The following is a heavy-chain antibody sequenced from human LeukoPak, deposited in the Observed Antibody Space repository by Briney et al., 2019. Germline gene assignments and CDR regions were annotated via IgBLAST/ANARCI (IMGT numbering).Heavy chain of an antibody. Sequence: PSETLSLTCTVSGGSISSYYWSWIRQPPGEGLEWIGYIYYSGSTNYNPSLKSRVTISVDTSKNQFSLKLSSVTAADTAVYYCARDRTRIAGAVDDYYYYMDVWGKGTTVTVSS. CDR1: GGSISSYY. CDR2: IYYSGST. J-gene: IGHJ6*03. CDR3: ARDRTRIAGAVDDYYYYMDV. D-gene: IGHD6-19*01. V-gene: IGHV4-59*01.